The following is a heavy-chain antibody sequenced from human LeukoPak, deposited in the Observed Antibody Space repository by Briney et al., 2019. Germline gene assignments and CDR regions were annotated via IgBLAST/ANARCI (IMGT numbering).Heavy chain of an antibody. V-gene: IGHV3-30-3*01. CDR3: ARDRGGLIAAADYYYYGMDV. Sequence: PGRSLRLSCAASGFTFSSYAMHWVRHAPGMGLEWVAVISYDGSNKYYADSVKGRFTISRDNSKNTLYLQMNSMRAEDTAVYYCARDRGGLIAAADYYYYGMDVWGQGTKVTVSS. CDR2: ISYDGSNK. J-gene: IGHJ6*02. D-gene: IGHD6-13*01. CDR1: GFTFSSYA.